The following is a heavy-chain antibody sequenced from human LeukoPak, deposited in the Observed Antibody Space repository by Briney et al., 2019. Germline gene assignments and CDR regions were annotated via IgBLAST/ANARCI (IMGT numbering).Heavy chain of an antibody. CDR3: ARSPDNYYDSSGYYHGGYYYGMDV. CDR1: GGSISSYY. J-gene: IGHJ6*02. D-gene: IGHD3-22*01. V-gene: IGHV4-59*08. CDR2: IYYSGST. Sequence: SETLSLTCTVSGGSISSYYWSWIRQPPGKGLEWIGYIYYSGSTNYNPSLKSRVTISVDTSKNQFSLKLSSVPAADTAVYYCARSPDNYYDSSGYYHGGYYYGMDVWGQGTTVTVSS.